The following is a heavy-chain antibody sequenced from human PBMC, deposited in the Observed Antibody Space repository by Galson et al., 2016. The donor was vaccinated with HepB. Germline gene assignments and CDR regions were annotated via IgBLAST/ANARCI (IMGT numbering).Heavy chain of an antibody. J-gene: IGHJ4*02. V-gene: IGHV3-23*01. CDR1: GFTLRSYA. CDR3: VRRLSGHGFDY. D-gene: IGHD6-25*01. CDR2: ILGSGDTT. Sequence: SLRLSCAASGFTLRSYAMTWVRQAPGKGLEWVSTILGSGDTTYHADSVKGRFTISRDNSNDTLSLQMNSLTAEDTALYSCVRRLSGHGFDYWGQGTLVTVSS.